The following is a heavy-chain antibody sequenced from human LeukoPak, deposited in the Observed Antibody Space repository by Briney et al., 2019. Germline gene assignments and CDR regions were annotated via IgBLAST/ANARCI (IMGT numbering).Heavy chain of an antibody. CDR2: ISSSSSYI. D-gene: IGHD6-19*01. CDR1: GFTFSSYS. CDR3: AKDIAVAGFDY. J-gene: IGHJ4*02. Sequence: GGSLRLSCAASGFTFSSYSMNWVRQAPGKGLEWVSSISSSSSYIYYADSVKGRFTISRDNAKNSLYLQMNSLRADDTAVYYCAKDIAVAGFDYWGQGTLVTVSS. V-gene: IGHV3-21*01.